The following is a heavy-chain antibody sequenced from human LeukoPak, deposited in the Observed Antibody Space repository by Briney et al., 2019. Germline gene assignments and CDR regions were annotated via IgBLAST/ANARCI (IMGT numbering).Heavy chain of an antibody. Sequence: ASVKVSCKAAGYSFTTFHINWVRQAPGQGPEWMGWVNPDTGNTGFAQKFQGRVTITQNNSVTTVYMELSSLTSEDTAVYYCARRGLVAGIYDLVYGFDIWGQGTMDTVSS. J-gene: IGHJ3*02. CDR1: GYSFTTFH. V-gene: IGHV1-8*03. CDR2: VNPDTGNT. D-gene: IGHD3/OR15-3a*01. CDR3: ARRGLVAGIYDLVYGFDI.